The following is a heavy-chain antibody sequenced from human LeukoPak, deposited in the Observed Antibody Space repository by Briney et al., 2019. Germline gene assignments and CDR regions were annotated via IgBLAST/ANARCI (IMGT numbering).Heavy chain of an antibody. CDR3: ARDRDDAFDI. V-gene: IGHV3-11*06. J-gene: IGHJ3*02. Sequence: GGSLRLSCAASGFTFSDYYMSWIRQAPGKGLEWVSSISSSSSYIYYADSVKGRFTISRDNAKNSLYLQMNSLRAEDTAVYYCARDRDDAFDIWGQGTMVTVSS. D-gene: IGHD3-10*01. CDR1: GFTFSDYY. CDR2: ISSSSSYI.